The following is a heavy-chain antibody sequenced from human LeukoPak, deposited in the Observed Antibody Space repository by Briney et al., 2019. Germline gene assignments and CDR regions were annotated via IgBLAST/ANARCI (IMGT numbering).Heavy chain of an antibody. Sequence: GGSLRLSCAASGLTFSDYSMTWVRQAPGKGLFWVSGISAVGGSTYYADSVKGRFSISRDNSRNTLYLQMNSLRAEDTAVYYCAKDAAGPEYWGQGTLVTVSS. D-gene: IGHD6-13*01. J-gene: IGHJ4*02. CDR1: GLTFSDYS. CDR2: ISAVGGST. V-gene: IGHV3-23*01. CDR3: AKDAAGPEY.